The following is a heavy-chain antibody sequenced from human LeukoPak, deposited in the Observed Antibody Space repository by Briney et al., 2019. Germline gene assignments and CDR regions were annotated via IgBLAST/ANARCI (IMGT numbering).Heavy chain of an antibody. J-gene: IGHJ6*02. CDR3: ARQFDYYGMDV. CDR1: GGSISSSSHY. CDR2: LYYSGSP. Sequence: SETLSLTCTVSGGSISSSSHYWGWIRQPPGKGLEWVGNLYYSGSPYYSPSLKSRVTMSVDTSKNQFSLTLRSVTAADTAVYYCARQFDYYGMDVWGQGTTVTVSS. V-gene: IGHV4-39*01. D-gene: IGHD3-16*01.